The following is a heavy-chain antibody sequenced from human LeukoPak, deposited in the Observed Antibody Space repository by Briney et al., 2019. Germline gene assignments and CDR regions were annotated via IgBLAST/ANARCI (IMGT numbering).Heavy chain of an antibody. CDR2: IYSGGST. V-gene: IGHV3-53*01. Sequence: GGSLRFSCAVSGFAFGSEAMSWVRQAPGKGLEWVSVIYSGGSTYYADSVKGRFTISRDNSKNTLYLQMNSLRAEDTAVYYCARDLRRLGFDPWGQGTLVTVSS. CDR3: ARDLRRLGFDP. J-gene: IGHJ5*02. CDR1: GFAFGSEA. D-gene: IGHD4-23*01.